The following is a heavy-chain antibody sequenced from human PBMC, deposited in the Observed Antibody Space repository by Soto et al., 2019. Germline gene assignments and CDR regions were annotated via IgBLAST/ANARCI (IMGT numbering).Heavy chain of an antibody. V-gene: IGHV4-30-4*01. D-gene: IGHD5-18*01. J-gene: IGHJ4*02. Sequence: PSETLSLTCTVSGGSISSGGYYWSWLRQPPGKGLEWIGYIYYSGSTYYNPSFKSRVTLSVDTSKNQFSLKLSSVTAADTAVYYCARVVDTAMVFFDYWGQGTLVTVSS. CDR2: IYYSGST. CDR3: ARVVDTAMVFFDY. CDR1: GGSISSGGYY.